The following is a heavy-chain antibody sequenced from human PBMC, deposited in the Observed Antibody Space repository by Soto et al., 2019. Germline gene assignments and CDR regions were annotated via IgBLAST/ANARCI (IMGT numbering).Heavy chain of an antibody. CDR1: GFTFSSYW. J-gene: IGHJ2*01. CDR2: INSDGSST. CDR3: ARGGSLNWYFDL. V-gene: IGHV3-74*01. D-gene: IGHD1-26*01. Sequence: EVKLVESGGGLVQPGGSLRISCAASGFTFSSYWMHWVRQAPGKGLVWVSRINSDGSSTSYAESVKGRFTISRDNAKNTLYLQMNSLRAEDTAVYYCARGGSLNWYFDLWGRGTLVTVSS.